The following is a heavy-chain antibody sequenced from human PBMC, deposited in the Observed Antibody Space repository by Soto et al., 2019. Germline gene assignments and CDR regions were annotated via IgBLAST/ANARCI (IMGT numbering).Heavy chain of an antibody. CDR1: GFTFGDYA. V-gene: IGHV3-49*03. D-gene: IGHD5-12*01. CDR3: TRGIVATIADYYFDY. Sequence: GGSLRLSCTASGFTFGDYAMSWFRQAPGKGLEWVGFIRSKAYGGTTEYAASVKGRFTISRDDSKSIAYLQMNSLKTEDTAVYYCTRGIVATIADYYFDYWGQGTLVTVS. CDR2: IRSKAYGGTT. J-gene: IGHJ4*02.